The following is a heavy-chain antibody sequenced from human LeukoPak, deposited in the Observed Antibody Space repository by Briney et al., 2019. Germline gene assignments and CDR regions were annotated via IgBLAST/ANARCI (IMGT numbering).Heavy chain of an antibody. D-gene: IGHD1-14*01. J-gene: IGHJ3*02. CDR2: IDPNNGDT. CDR3: ARRSRNGLDAFDI. V-gene: IGHV1-2*02. CDR1: AYTLTGYY. Sequence: ASVKVSCKASAYTLTGYYLHWVRQAPGQGLHWMEWIDPNNGDTEYAQKFQGRVTMTRDRSISTAYMELGRLTSDDTAVYYCARRSRNGLDAFDIWGQGTMVTVSS.